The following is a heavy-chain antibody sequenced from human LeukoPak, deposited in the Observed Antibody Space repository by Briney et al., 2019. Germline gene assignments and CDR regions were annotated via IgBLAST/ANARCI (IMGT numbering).Heavy chain of an antibody. CDR3: AKASDSSGYYFLDF. V-gene: IGHV3-23*01. CDR2: IGDSGGST. CDR1: GFTFSCYP. D-gene: IGHD3-22*01. Sequence: GGSLSLSCAASGFTFSCYPMSWVRQAPGKGLEWVSGIGDSGGSTYCADSVKGRFTISRDNSKNMLYLQMNSLRAEDTAVYYCAKASDSSGYYFLDFWGQGTLVTVSS. J-gene: IGHJ4*02.